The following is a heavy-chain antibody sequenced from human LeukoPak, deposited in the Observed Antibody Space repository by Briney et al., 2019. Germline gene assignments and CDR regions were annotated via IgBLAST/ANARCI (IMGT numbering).Heavy chain of an antibody. V-gene: IGHV1-2*06. CDR2: INPNSGGT. CDR3: ATVQLERGYFDY. J-gene: IGHJ4*02. D-gene: IGHD1-1*01. CDR1: GYTFTGYY. Sequence: ASVKVSCKAAGYTFTGYYMFWVLQAPGQGLEWMGRINPNSGGTNYAQKFQGRVTMTRDTSISTAYMELSRLRSDDTAVYYCATVQLERGYFDYWGQGTLVTVSS.